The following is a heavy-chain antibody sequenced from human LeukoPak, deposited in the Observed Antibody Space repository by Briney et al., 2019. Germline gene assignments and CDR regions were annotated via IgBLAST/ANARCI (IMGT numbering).Heavy chain of an antibody. J-gene: IGHJ4*02. V-gene: IGHV3-7*01. Sequence: PGGSLRLSCAASGFTFSSYWMSWVRQAPGKGLEWVANIKQDGSEKYYVDSVKGRFTISRGNAKNTLYLQMNSLRAEDTAVYYCARGYGDNSVLVDYWGQGTLVSVSS. CDR3: ARGYGDNSVLVDY. D-gene: IGHD4-23*01. CDR1: GFTFSSYW. CDR2: IKQDGSEK.